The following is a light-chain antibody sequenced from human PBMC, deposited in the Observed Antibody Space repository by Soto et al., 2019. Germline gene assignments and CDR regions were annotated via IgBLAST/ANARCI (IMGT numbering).Light chain of an antibody. Sequence: QSALTQPASVSGSPGQSITISCTGTISDVAAYKYVSWYQQHPGTAPKLIIYDVSNRPSGVSNRFSGSKSGSTASLTISGLQADDDADYYCSASTTSSTLDVFGTGTKLTVL. CDR3: SASTTSSTLDV. CDR1: ISDVAAYKY. CDR2: DVS. V-gene: IGLV2-14*03. J-gene: IGLJ1*01.